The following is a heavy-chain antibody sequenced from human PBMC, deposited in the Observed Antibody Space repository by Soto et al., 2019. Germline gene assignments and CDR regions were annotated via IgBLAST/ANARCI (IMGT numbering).Heavy chain of an antibody. Sequence: PSVTLSLTCTVSGGSIISGGCYWSWIRKPPGKGLEWIGYIYYSGSTYYNPSLKSRVTISVDTSKNQFSLKLSSVTAADTAVYYCARGPIAAAGFNWGQGTLVTVSS. CDR3: ARGPIAAAGFN. CDR1: GGSIISGGCY. D-gene: IGHD6-13*01. V-gene: IGHV4-30-4*01. CDR2: IYYSGST. J-gene: IGHJ4*02.